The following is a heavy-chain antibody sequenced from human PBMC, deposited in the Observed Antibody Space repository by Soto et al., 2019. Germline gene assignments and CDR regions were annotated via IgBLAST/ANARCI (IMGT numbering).Heavy chain of an antibody. J-gene: IGHJ6*02. CDR1: GYTFTSYG. Sequence: QVQLVQSGAEVKKPGASVKVSCKASGYTFTSYGISWVRQAPGQGLEWMGWISAYNGNTNYAQKLQGRVTMTTDTSTSTAYMELRSLSSDDTAVYYCARDRGERGYSYWAFPSPFMDVWGQGTTVTVSS. V-gene: IGHV1-18*01. CDR3: ARDRGERGYSYWAFPSPFMDV. CDR2: ISAYNGNT. D-gene: IGHD5-18*01.